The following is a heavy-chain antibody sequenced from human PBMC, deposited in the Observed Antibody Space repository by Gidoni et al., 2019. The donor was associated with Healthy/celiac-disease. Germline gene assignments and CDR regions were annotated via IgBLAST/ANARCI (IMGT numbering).Heavy chain of an antibody. Sequence: QVQLQESGPGLVTPSQTLSLTCTVSGGSISSGGYYWSWIRQHPGKGLEWIGYIYYSGSTYYHPSLQSRVTISVDTSKNQFSLKLSSVTAADTAVYYCASEMATGEFDPWGQGTLVTVSS. J-gene: IGHJ5*02. D-gene: IGHD5-12*01. V-gene: IGHV4-31*03. CDR2: IYYSGST. CDR3: ASEMATGEFDP. CDR1: GGSISSGGYY.